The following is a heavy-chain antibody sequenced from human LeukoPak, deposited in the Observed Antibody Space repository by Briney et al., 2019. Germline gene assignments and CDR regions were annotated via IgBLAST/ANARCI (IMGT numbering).Heavy chain of an antibody. J-gene: IGHJ4*02. CDR2: IYSGGST. CDR3: AREAYCGGDCYYFDY. CDR1: GFTVSSNY. Sequence: GGSLRLSCAASGFTVSSNYMSWVRQAPGKGLEWVSVIYSGGSTYYADSVKGRFTISRDSSKNTLYLQMNSLRAEDTAVYYCAREAYCGGDCYYFDYWGQGTLVTVSS. D-gene: IGHD2-21*01. V-gene: IGHV3-66*02.